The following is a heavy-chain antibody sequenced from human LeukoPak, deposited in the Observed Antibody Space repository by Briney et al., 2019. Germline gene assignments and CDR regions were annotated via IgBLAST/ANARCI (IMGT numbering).Heavy chain of an antibody. CDR3: ARTGGYRAFDP. V-gene: IGHV4-59*01. J-gene: IGHJ5*02. D-gene: IGHD2-8*02. Sequence: SETLSLTCDASGGSFNSYYWSWIRQPPGKGLEWIGYIYYSGSTSYNPSLKSRVTISLDTSKNQFSLKLSSVTAADTAVYYCARTGGYRAFDPWGQGTLVTVSS. CDR2: IYYSGST. CDR1: GGSFNSYY.